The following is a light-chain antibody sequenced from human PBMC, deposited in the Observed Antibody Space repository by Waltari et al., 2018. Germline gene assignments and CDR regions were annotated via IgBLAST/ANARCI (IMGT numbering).Light chain of an antibody. CDR1: QNINKY. Sequence: DIQMTQSPSSLSASVGDRVNITCRASQNINKYLNWYQQKPGKAPKYLIYATSTLESGVPSRFTGSGSGTDFTLTISSLQPEDFASYYCQQSYTTPPYTFGQGTKLEIK. CDR2: ATS. J-gene: IGKJ2*01. CDR3: QQSYTTPPYT. V-gene: IGKV1-39*01.